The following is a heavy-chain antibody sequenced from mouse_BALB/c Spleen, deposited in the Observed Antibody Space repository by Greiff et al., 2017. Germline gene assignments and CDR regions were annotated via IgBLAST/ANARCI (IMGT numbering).Heavy chain of an antibody. Sequence: EVQLQQSGPGLVKPSQSLSLTCTVTGYSITSDYAWNWIRQFPGNKLEWMGYISYSGSTSYNPSLKSRISITRDTSKNQFFLQLNSVTTEDTATYYCARDQGYWGQGTTLTVSS. CDR1: GYSITSDYA. V-gene: IGHV3-2*02. CDR3: ARDQGY. CDR2: ISYSGST. J-gene: IGHJ2*01.